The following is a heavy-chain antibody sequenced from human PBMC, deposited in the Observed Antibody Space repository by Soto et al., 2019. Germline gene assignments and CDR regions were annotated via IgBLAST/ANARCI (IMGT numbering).Heavy chain of an antibody. V-gene: IGHV3-21*01. CDR1: GFTFSDYY. J-gene: IGHJ3*02. CDR3: AREIRYCGGGSCYTVGAFDI. CDR2: ISSSSSDI. Sequence: EVQLVESGGGLVKPGGSLRLSCAASGFTFSDYYINWVRQAPGKGLEWVSSISSSSSDIYYADSVKCRFTVSRDNAKNSLSLQMNSLRAEDTAVYYCAREIRYCGGGSCYTVGAFDIWGQGTMVTVSS. D-gene: IGHD2-15*01.